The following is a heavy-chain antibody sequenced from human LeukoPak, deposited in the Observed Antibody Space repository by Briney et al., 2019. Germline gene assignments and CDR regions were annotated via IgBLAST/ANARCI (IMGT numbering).Heavy chain of an antibody. CDR1: GYSLSELS. D-gene: IGHD1-26*01. CDR3: ATEKDLLLDS. J-gene: IGHJ5*01. V-gene: IGHV1-24*01. Sequence: ASVKVSCKVSGYSLSELSTHWVRQAPGQGLEWMGGFDPGDDEIIYAQKFRGRVTMSEDTSTDTTYLELSSLRSEDTAVYFCATEKDLLLDSWGQGTPVTVSS. CDR2: FDPGDDEI.